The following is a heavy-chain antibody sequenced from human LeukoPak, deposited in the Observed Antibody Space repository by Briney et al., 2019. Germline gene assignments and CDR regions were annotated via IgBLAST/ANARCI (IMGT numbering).Heavy chain of an antibody. CDR1: GFXFSSYG. J-gene: IGHJ4*02. CDR2: IWYDGSNK. Sequence: GGSLRLSCGASGFXFSSYGMHWVRQAPGKGLEWVAVIWYDGSNKYYADSVKGRFTISRDNSKNTLYLQMNSLRAEDTAVYYCARGPGGYVDYWGQGTLVTVSS. CDR3: ARGPGGYVDY. D-gene: IGHD2-8*02. V-gene: IGHV3-33*01.